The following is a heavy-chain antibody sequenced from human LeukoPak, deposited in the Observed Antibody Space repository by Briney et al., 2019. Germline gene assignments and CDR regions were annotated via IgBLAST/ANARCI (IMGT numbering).Heavy chain of an antibody. CDR2: INHSGST. Sequence: PSETLSLTCAVYGGSFSGYYWSWIRQPPGKGLEWIGEINHSGSTNYNPSLKSRVTISVDTSKNQFSLKLSSVTAADTAVYYCARGGTYYDILKLNYYGMDVWGQGATVTVSS. V-gene: IGHV4-34*01. CDR3: ARGGTYYDILKLNYYGMDV. J-gene: IGHJ6*02. CDR1: GGSFSGYY. D-gene: IGHD3-9*01.